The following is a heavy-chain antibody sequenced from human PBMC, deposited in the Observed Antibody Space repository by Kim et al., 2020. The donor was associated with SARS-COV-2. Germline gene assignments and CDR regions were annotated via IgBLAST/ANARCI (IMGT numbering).Heavy chain of an antibody. CDR3: ASNKGDY. J-gene: IGHJ4*02. CDR2: SLGIA. Sequence: SLGIANYAQKFQGRVTITADKTTSTAYMELSSLRSEDTAVYYCASNKGDYWGQGTLVTVSS. V-gene: IGHV1-69*02.